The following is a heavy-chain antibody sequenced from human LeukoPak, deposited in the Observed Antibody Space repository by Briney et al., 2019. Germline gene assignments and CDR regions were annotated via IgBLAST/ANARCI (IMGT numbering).Heavy chain of an antibody. CDR1: GFTFSSYS. J-gene: IGHJ4*02. D-gene: IGHD5-18*01. CDR2: ISSSSSYI. CDR3: ARGLYTAMVNFDY. Sequence: PGGSLRLSCAASGFTFSSYSMNWVRQAPGKGLEWVSSISSSSSYIYYADSVKGRFTISRDNAKNSLYLQMNSLRAEDTAVYYCARGLYTAMVNFDYWGQGTLVTVSS. V-gene: IGHV3-21*01.